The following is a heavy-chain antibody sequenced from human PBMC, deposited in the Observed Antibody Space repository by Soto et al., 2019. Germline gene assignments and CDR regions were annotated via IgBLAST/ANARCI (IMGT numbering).Heavy chain of an antibody. CDR2: TYYRSKWYD. CDR3: ARASSGYWKDNWFDP. D-gene: IGHD3-22*01. V-gene: IGHV6-1*01. J-gene: IGHJ5*02. Sequence: LSLTCAISGDSVSSNSAAWNWIRQSPSRGLEWLGRTYYRSKWYDDYAVSVKSRITINPDTSKNQFSLQLNSVTPEDTAVHYCARASSGYWKDNWFDPWGQGTLVTVSS. CDR1: GDSVSSNSAA.